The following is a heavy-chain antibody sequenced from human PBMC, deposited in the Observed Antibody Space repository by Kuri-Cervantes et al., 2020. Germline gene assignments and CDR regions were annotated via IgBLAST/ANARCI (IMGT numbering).Heavy chain of an antibody. V-gene: IGHV1-69*05. D-gene: IGHD5-18*01. J-gene: IGHJ4*02. CDR3: ARDANTRTYRRTAMGDY. CDR1: GYTFTNYD. Sequence: SVKVSCKASGYTFTNYDIDCVRQAPGQGLEWMGGIIPIFGTANYAQKFQGRVTMTRDTSTSTVYMELSSLRSEDTAVYYCARDANTRTYRRTAMGDYWGQGTLVTVSS. CDR2: IIPIFGTA.